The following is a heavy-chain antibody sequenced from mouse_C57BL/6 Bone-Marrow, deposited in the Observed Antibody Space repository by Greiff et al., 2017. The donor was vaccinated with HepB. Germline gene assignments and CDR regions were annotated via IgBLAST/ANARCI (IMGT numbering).Heavy chain of an antibody. D-gene: IGHD2-3*01. CDR3: ARYDVYSWYFHV. CDR2: ISYSGST. Sequence: VQLQQSGPGLAKPSQTLSLTCSVTGYSSTSDYWNWIRKFPGNKLEYMGYISYSGSTYYNPSLKSRISITRDTSKNQYYLQLNSVTTEDTATYYCARYDVYSWYFHVWCTGTTFIVSS. V-gene: IGHV3-8*01. J-gene: IGHJ1*03. CDR1: GYSSTSDY.